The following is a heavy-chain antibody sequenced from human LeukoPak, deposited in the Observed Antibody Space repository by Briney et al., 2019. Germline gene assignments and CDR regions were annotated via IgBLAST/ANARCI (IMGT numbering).Heavy chain of an antibody. Sequence: SESLSLTCAVYGGSFRGYYCSWIRQPPGKGLWWIRENNHSGSTNYNPTIKSPITISVDTSKNHFSLKLSSVTAADTAVYYCARRRWLPRDWFDPWGQGTLVTVSS. CDR2: NNHSGST. CDR3: ARRRWLPRDWFDP. V-gene: IGHV4-34*01. J-gene: IGHJ5*02. D-gene: IGHD5-24*01. CDR1: GGSFRGYY.